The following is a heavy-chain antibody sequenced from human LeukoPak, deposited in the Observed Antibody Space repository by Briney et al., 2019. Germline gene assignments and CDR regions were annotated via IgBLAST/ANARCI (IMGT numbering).Heavy chain of an antibody. CDR3: GKTTAGYSSGQKPAWPVDY. Sequence: GESLRLSCAASGFTFSNYAMNWVRQAPGKGLEWIAGIFGSGGSPHYADSVKGRFTISRDNSKNTVYLQINSLRAEDTAVYYCGKTTAGYSSGQKPAWPVDYWGQGTLVTVSS. V-gene: IGHV3-23*01. D-gene: IGHD5-18*01. CDR1: GFTFSNYA. J-gene: IGHJ4*02. CDR2: IFGSGGSP.